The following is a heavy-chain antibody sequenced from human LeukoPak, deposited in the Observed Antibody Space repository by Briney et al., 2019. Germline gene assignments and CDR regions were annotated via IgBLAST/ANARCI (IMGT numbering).Heavy chain of an antibody. Sequence: ASVKVSCKTSGYPVINYYIHWVRQAPGQGLEWMGIVNPSGGSTSYAQKFQGRVTMTRDTSTTTVYMELSSLRSEDTAVYYCAREEEWLLSHPHYFDYWGQGTLVTVPS. J-gene: IGHJ4*02. D-gene: IGHD3-3*01. CDR3: AREEEWLLSHPHYFDY. CDR1: GYPVINYY. CDR2: VNPSGGST. V-gene: IGHV1-46*01.